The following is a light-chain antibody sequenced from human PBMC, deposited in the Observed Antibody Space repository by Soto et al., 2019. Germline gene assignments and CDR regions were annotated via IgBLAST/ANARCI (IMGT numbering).Light chain of an antibody. CDR2: GAF. CDR3: QQYGSSPYT. Sequence: EIVLTQSPGTLSLSPGERATLSCRASQSVSSSYLAWYQQKPGQAPRLLIYGAFSRDTGIPDRFSGSGSGTDFTLTISRLESEDFAVYYCQQYGSSPYTFGQGTKLEIK. J-gene: IGKJ2*01. V-gene: IGKV3-20*01. CDR1: QSVSSSY.